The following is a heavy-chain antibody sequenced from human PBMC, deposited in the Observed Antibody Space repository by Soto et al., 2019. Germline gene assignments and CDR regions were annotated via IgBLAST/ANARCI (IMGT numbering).Heavy chain of an antibody. V-gene: IGHV3-30*18. J-gene: IGHJ6*02. D-gene: IGHD3-3*01. CDR2: ISYDGSNK. Sequence: GGSLSLSWEASGFTFSSYGMHWVRQAPGKGLEWVAVISYDGSNKYYADSVKGRFTISRDNSKNTLYLQMNSLRAEDTAVYYCPKAVIGAFGFLNYYENFDMDILAQRTTVPVSS. CDR1: GFTFSSYG. CDR3: PKAVIGAFGFLNYYENFDMDI.